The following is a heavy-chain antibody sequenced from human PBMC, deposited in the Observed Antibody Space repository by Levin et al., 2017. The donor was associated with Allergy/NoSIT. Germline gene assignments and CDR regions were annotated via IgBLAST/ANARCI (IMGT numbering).Heavy chain of an antibody. CDR3: ARELYYYDSSGYYYYYYGMDV. V-gene: IGHV1-8*01. D-gene: IGHD3-22*01. J-gene: IGHJ6*02. CDR2: MNPNSGNT. CDR1: GYTFTSYD. Sequence: ASVKVSCKASGYTFTSYDINWVRQATGQGLEWMGWMNPNSGNTGYAQKFQGRVTMTRNTSISTAYMELSSLRSEDTAVYYCARELYYYDSSGYYYYYYGMDVWGQGTTVTVSS.